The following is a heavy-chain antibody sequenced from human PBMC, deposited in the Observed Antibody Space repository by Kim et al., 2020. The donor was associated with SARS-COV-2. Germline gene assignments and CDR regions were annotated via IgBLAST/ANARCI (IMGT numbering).Heavy chain of an antibody. CDR3: ARGKGISMATTLYRY. J-gene: IGHJ4*02. CDR1: GFTFSSYW. D-gene: IGHD5-12*01. V-gene: IGHV3-74*01. Sequence: GGSLRLSCAASGFTFSSYWMHWVRQAPGKGLVWVSRINSDGSSTSYADSVKGRFTISRDNAKNTLYLQMNSLRAEYTAVYYCARGKGISMATTLYRYWGQGTLVTVSS. CDR2: INSDGSST.